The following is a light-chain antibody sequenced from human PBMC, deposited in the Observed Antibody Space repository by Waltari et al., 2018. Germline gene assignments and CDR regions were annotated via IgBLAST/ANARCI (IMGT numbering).Light chain of an antibody. J-gene: IGKJ1*01. Sequence: IVLTQSAGTLSLSPGERAPLSCRASQSVSRTLAWYQQKPGQARRLLIYVASSRATGIPDRFSGSGSGTDFSLAISRLEPEDFAVYLCLKYGSLPATCGQGPNVEIK. V-gene: IGKV3-20*01. CDR3: LKYGSLPAT. CDR1: QSVSRT. CDR2: VAS.